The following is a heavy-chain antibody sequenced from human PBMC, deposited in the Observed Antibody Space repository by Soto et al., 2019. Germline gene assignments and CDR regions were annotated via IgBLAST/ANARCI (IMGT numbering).Heavy chain of an antibody. D-gene: IGHD2-15*01. CDR1: SGSINSTNW. J-gene: IGHJ3*02. CDR3: AGIAATPDAFEI. V-gene: IGHV4-4*02. CDR2: IYHSGGT. Sequence: SETLSLTCAVSSGSINSTNWWTWVRQPPETGLEWIGEIYHSGGTNYNPSLKTRVTMSVDKSKNQFSLKVTSVTAADTAVYYCAGIAATPDAFEIWGQGTMVTVSS.